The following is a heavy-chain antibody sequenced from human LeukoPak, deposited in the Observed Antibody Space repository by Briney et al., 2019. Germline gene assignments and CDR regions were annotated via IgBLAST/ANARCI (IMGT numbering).Heavy chain of an antibody. CDR3: ASWDWNPNYYFDY. D-gene: IGHD1-1*01. CDR2: INPNSGGT. CDR1: GYTFTGYY. V-gene: IGHV1-2*06. Sequence: ALVKVSCKTSGYTFTGYYMHWVRQAPGQGLEWMGRINPNSGGTNYAQKFQGRVTMTRDTSITTAYMELSSLRSDDTAVYYCASWDWNPNYYFDYWGQGTLVTVSS. J-gene: IGHJ4*02.